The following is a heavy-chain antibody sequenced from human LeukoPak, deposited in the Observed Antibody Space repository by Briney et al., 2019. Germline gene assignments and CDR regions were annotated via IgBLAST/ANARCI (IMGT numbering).Heavy chain of an antibody. D-gene: IGHD2-15*01. CDR2: ISGSGDSL. CDR3: AKDRIASPPQGRFDP. V-gene: IGHV3-23*01. J-gene: IGHJ5*02. CDR1: GFTFRSYA. Sequence: GGSLRLSCAASGFTFRSYAMNWVRQAPRKGLEWVSGISGSGDSLYYAGSVKGRFTISRDNSQNTLYLHMNNLGAEDTAIYYCAKDRIASPPQGRFDPWGQGTQVTVSS.